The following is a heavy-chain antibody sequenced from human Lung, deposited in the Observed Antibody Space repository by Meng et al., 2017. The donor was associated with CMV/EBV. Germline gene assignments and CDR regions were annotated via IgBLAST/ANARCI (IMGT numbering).Heavy chain of an antibody. D-gene: IGHD4-23*01. CDR1: GFSFSDYY. CDR2: ISSSGNSI. Sequence: GESXKISCEGSGFSFSDYYMIWIRQAPGKGLEWLAYISSSGNSIYYTDSVEGRFTISRDNARNSLYLQMNSLRVDDTAVYYCARDRGGNYYFDYWGQGPLVTVSS. CDR3: ARDRGGNYYFDY. J-gene: IGHJ4*02. V-gene: IGHV3-11*01.